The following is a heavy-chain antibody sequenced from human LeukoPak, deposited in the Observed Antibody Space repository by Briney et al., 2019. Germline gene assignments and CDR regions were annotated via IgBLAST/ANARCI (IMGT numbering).Heavy chain of an antibody. J-gene: IGHJ4*02. Sequence: GGSLRLSCAASGFDFSSYAMTWVRQAPGKGLEWVSGISGSGGSTYYADSVKGRFTISRDNSKNTLYLQMNSLRAEDTAVYYCARGPSSGLHFDYWGQGTLVTVSS. D-gene: IGHD6-19*01. V-gene: IGHV3-23*01. CDR2: ISGSGGST. CDR3: ARGPSSGLHFDY. CDR1: GFDFSSYA.